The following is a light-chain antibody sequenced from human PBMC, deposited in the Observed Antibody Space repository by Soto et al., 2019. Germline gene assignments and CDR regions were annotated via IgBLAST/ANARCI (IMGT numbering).Light chain of an antibody. V-gene: IGLV2-23*02. CDR1: SSDVGSYNL. J-gene: IGLJ2*01. CDR3: CSYAGSSTYVL. CDR2: EVS. Sequence: QSALTQPASVSGSPGQSITISCTGTSSDVGSYNLVSWYQQHPGKVPKLMIYEVSKRPSGVSNRFSGSKSGNTASLTISGLQAEDEADYYCCSYAGSSTYVLFGGGTKVTVL.